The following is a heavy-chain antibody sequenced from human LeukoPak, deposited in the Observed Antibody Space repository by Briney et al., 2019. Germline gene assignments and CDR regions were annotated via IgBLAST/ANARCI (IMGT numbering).Heavy chain of an antibody. CDR3: ARDPYYYESSGYFFGAFDI. V-gene: IGHV3-9*01. D-gene: IGHD3-22*01. J-gene: IGHJ3*02. CDR2: ISWNSGSI. Sequence: GGSLRLSCAASGFTFDDYAMHWVRQAPGKGLEWVSGISWNSGSIDYADSVKGRFTISRDNAKNSLHLQMNSLRAEDTAVYYCARDPYYYESSGYFFGAFDIWGQGTMVTVSS. CDR1: GFTFDDYA.